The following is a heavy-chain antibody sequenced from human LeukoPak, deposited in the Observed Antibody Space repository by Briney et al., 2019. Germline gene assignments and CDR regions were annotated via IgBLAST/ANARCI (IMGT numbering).Heavy chain of an antibody. CDR2: IYPGDSDT. CDR3: ARNSLVGATGSYFDY. D-gene: IGHD1-26*01. CDR1: GYTFTTYW. Sequence: GESLKISCKGSGYTFTTYWIGRVRQMPGKGLEWMGIIYPGDSDTRYSPSFQGQVTISADKSFSTAYLQWNSLKASDTAMYYCARNSLVGATGSYFDYWGQGTPVTVSS. V-gene: IGHV5-51*01. J-gene: IGHJ4*02.